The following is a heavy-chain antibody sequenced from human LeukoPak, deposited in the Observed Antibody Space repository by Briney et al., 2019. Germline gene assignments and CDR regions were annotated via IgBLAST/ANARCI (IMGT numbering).Heavy chain of an antibody. CDR1: GFTLSSYW. CDR2: IKQDGSEK. V-gene: IGHV3-7*01. CDR3: ARATPERWGPDY. J-gene: IGHJ4*01. Sequence: PGGSLRLSCAASGFTLSSYWMSWVRQAPGKGLEWVANIKQDGSEKYYVDSVKGRFTISRDNAKNSLYLQMNSLRAEDTAVYYCARATPERWGPDYWGQGTLVTVSS. D-gene: IGHD3-16*01.